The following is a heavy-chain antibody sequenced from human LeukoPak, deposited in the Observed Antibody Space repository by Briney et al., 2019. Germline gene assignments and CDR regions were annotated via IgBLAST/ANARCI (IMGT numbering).Heavy chain of an antibody. CDR3: ARGAGPLFDP. J-gene: IGHJ5*02. CDR2: ISTSGTIT. V-gene: IGHV3-11*01. Sequence: GGSLRLSCAASGFTFSDYYMSWIRQAPGKGLEWFSYISTSGTITHYADSVKGRFTIFRDNAKNSLYLQMNSLRAEDTAVYYCARGAGPLFDPWGQGTLVTVSS. CDR1: GFTFSDYY.